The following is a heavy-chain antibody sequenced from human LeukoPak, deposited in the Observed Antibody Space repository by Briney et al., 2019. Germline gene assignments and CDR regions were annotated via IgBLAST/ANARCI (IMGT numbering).Heavy chain of an antibody. Sequence: GGSLRLSCAASGFTFSGHWMSWVRQAPAKGLEWVAHMNGDGSQIYYMDFVKGRFTISRDNAKNTLYLQMNSLRAEDTAVYYCARGNYYGQDYWGQGTLVTVSS. V-gene: IGHV3-7*01. CDR1: GFTFSGHW. CDR2: MNGDGSQI. J-gene: IGHJ4*02. D-gene: IGHD3-10*01. CDR3: ARGNYYGQDY.